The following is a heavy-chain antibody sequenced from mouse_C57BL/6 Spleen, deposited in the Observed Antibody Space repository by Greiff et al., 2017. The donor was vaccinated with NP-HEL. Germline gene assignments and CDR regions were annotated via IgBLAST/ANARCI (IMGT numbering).Heavy chain of an antibody. D-gene: IGHD2-4*01. CDR3: ARHIYYDYDGRYYFDY. Sequence: QVQLQQPGAELVKPGASVKLSCKASGYTFTSYWMHWVKQRPGQGLEWIGMIHPNSGSTNYNEKFKSKATLTVDKSSSTAYMQLSSLTSEDSAVYYCARHIYYDYDGRYYFDYWGQGTTLTVSS. V-gene: IGHV1-64*01. CDR1: GYTFTSYW. J-gene: IGHJ2*01. CDR2: IHPNSGST.